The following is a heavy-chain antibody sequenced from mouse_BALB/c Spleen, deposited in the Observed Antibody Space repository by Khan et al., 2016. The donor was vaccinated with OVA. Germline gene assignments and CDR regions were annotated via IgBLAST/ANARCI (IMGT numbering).Heavy chain of an antibody. CDR3: TRDRIDY. CDR2: INPTSGYT. CDR1: GYTFTTYW. Sequence: QIQLVQSGAELAKPGASVKMSCKASGYTFTTYWMHWVKQWPGQGLEWIGYINPTSGYTDYNEKFKDRATLSADKSSSTAYMQLSSLTSEDSAVYYCTRDRIDYWGQGTTLTVSS. J-gene: IGHJ2*01. V-gene: IGHV1-7*01.